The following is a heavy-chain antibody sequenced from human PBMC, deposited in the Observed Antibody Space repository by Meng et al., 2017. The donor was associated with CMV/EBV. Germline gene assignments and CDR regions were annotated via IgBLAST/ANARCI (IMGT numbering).Heavy chain of an antibody. V-gene: IGHV1-2*02. J-gene: IGHJ4*02. CDR2: INPNSGGT. D-gene: IGHD5-12*01. Sequence: QGQLGQCGAEVKKPGASGKVSSKASGYTFTGYYMHWVRQAPGQGLEWMGWINPNSGGTNYAQKFQGRVTMTRDTSISTAYMELSRLRSDDTAVYYCARQYRGRGYFDYWGQGTLVTVSS. CDR3: ARQYRGRGYFDY. CDR1: GYTFTGYY.